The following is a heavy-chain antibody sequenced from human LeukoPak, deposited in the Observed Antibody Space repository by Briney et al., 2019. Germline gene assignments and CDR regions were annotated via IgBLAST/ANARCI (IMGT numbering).Heavy chain of an antibody. CDR2: INPNSGGT. Sequence: ASVKVSCKASGYTFTGYYMHWVRQAPGQGLEWMGWINPNSGGTNYAQKFQGRVTMTRDTSISTAYMELSRLRSDDTAVCYCARDLDQGATVATFGYWGQGTLVTVSS. CDR1: GYTFTGYY. D-gene: IGHD4-23*01. V-gene: IGHV1-2*02. J-gene: IGHJ4*02. CDR3: ARDLDQGATVATFGY.